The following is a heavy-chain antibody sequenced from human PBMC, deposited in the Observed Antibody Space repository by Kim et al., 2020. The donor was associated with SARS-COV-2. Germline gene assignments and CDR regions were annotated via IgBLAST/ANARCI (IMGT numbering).Heavy chain of an antibody. Sequence: TDSADSVKGRVTMSSDRSKSTVYLHMDSLRVEDTGVYYCAKGVTNSGFDYWGQGAQVTVSS. J-gene: IGHJ4*02. V-gene: IGHV3-23*01. CDR2: T. D-gene: IGHD4-17*01. CDR3: AKGVTNSGFDY.